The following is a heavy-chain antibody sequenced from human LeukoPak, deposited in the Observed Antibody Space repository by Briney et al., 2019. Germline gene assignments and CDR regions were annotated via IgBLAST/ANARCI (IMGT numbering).Heavy chain of an antibody. CDR1: GGSISSYY. Sequence: SETLSLTCTVSGGSISSYYWSWIRQPPGKGLEWIGYIYYSGSTYYNPSLKSRVTISVDTSKNQFSLKLSSVTAADTAVYYCARGLGSGGYWGQGTLVTVSS. CDR3: ARGLGSGGY. CDR2: IYYSGST. D-gene: IGHD6-19*01. J-gene: IGHJ4*02. V-gene: IGHV4-59*12.